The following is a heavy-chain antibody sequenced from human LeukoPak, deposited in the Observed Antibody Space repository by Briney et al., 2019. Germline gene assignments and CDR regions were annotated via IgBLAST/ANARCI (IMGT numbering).Heavy chain of an antibody. V-gene: IGHV4-59*01. CDR2: TYYSGST. CDR1: GGSISSYF. Sequence: PSETLSLTCTVSGGSISSYFWSWVRQPPGKGLEWIGYTYYSGSTNYNPSLKSRVTISVDTSKNQFSLKLASVTTADTAVYYCARDRWLGYWGQGTLVTVSS. J-gene: IGHJ4*02. CDR3: ARDRWLGY. D-gene: IGHD5-12*01.